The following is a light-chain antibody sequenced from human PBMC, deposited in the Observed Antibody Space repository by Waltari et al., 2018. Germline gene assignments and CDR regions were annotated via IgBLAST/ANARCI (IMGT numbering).Light chain of an antibody. J-gene: IGKJ4*01. CDR2: GTS. V-gene: IGKV3-20*01. CDR3: QQYGIAPHT. Sequence: EVVLTQSPATLSFSPGERATLPCGASQRVVNDLIARYQLRPGQAPRRLMFGTSKRATGIPDRFSGTGSGTEFTLSISSVEPEDFALYYCQQYGIAPHTCGGGTKVEIK. CDR1: QRVVNDL.